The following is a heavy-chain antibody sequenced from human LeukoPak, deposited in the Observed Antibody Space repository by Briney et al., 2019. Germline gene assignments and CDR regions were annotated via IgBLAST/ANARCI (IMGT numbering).Heavy chain of an antibody. D-gene: IGHD3-16*01. Sequence: PSETLSLTCTASGGSISSYYWSWIRQPPGKGLVRIGYIYYSWSTNYNPSLKSRVTISVDTYKNQFSLKLSSVTAADTAVYYCARWGGFYYYGMDVWGQGTTVTVSS. J-gene: IGHJ6*02. CDR3: ARWGGFYYYGMDV. CDR1: GGSISSYY. CDR2: IYYSWST. V-gene: IGHV4-59*01.